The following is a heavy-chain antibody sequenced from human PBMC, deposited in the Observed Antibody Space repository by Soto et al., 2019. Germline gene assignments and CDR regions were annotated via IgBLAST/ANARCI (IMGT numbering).Heavy chain of an antibody. CDR1: GYTFTSYA. Sequence: ASVKVSCKASGYTFTSYAMHWVRQAPGQRLEWMGWINAGNGNTKYSQKFQGRVTITRDTSASTAYMELSSLRSEDTAVYYCASSYDILTGIDYWGQGTLVTVSS. V-gene: IGHV1-3*01. CDR2: INAGNGNT. J-gene: IGHJ4*02. D-gene: IGHD3-9*01. CDR3: ASSYDILTGIDY.